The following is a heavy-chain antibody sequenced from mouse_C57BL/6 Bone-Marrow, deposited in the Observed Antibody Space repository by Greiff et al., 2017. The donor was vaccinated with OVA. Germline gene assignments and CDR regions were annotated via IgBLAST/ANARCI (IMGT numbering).Heavy chain of an antibody. J-gene: IGHJ2*01. CDR2: IYPGDGDT. D-gene: IGHD1-1*01. CDR3: ARRGFITTVVAEGYFDY. V-gene: IGHV1-80*01. CDR1: GYAFSSYW. Sequence: VHLVESGAELVKPGASVKISCKASGYAFSSYWMNWVKQRPGKGLEWIGQIYPGDGDTNYNGKFKGKATLTADKSSSTAYMQLSSLTSEDSAVYFCARRGFITTVVAEGYFDYWGQGTTLTVSS.